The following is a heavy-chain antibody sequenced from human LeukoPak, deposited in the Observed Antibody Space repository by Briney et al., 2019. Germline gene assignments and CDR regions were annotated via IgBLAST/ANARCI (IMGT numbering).Heavy chain of an antibody. Sequence: SETLSLTCTVSGGSISSYYWSWIRQPPGKGLEWIGYIYYSGSTNYNPPLKSRVTISVDTSKNQFSLKLSSVTAADTAVYYCARLYSSSWTYYYYMDVWGKGTTVTVSS. D-gene: IGHD6-13*01. J-gene: IGHJ6*03. CDR2: IYYSGST. CDR1: GGSISSYY. CDR3: ARLYSSSWTYYYYMDV. V-gene: IGHV4-59*01.